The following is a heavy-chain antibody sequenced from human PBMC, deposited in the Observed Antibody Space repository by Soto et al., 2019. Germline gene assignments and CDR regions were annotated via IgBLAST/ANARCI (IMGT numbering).Heavy chain of an antibody. CDR1: GFTFSSYS. D-gene: IGHD3-3*01. Sequence: PGGSLRLSCAASGFTFSSYSMNWVRQAPGKGLEWISYISTTSSSIYYADSVKGRFTISRDNAKNSLFLKMNSLRDEDTAVYYCARKGVAFDYWGQGALVTVS. CDR2: ISTTSSSI. V-gene: IGHV3-48*02. J-gene: IGHJ4*02. CDR3: ARKGVAFDY.